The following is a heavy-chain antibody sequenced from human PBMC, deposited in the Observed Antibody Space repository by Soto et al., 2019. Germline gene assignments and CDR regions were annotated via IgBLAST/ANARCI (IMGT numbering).Heavy chain of an antibody. D-gene: IGHD5-18*01. V-gene: IGHV1-2*02. CDR1: GYTFTGYY. CDR2: INPNSGGT. CDR3: ARANGYSYGSMFSSWYNYGMDV. Sequence: PRASVKVSCKASGYTFTGYYMHWVRQAPGQGLEWMGWINPNSGGTNYAQKFQGRVTMTRDTSISTAYMELSRLRSDDTAVYYCARANGYSYGSMFSSWYNYGMDVWGQGTTVTVSS. J-gene: IGHJ6*02.